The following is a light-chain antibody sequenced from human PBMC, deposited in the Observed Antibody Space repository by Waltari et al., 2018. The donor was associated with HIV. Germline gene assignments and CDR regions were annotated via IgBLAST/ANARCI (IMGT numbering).Light chain of an antibody. CDR2: DVS. Sequence: QSALTQPASVSGSPGQSLTLPCTGTSSDVGGYNHVPWYQQHPAKAPKVIIYDVSNRPSGVSNRFSGSKSGNTASLTISGLQAEDEADYYCTSYTTINTYVFGTGTKVTVL. CDR3: TSYTTINTYV. CDR1: SSDVGGYNH. J-gene: IGLJ1*01. V-gene: IGLV2-14*03.